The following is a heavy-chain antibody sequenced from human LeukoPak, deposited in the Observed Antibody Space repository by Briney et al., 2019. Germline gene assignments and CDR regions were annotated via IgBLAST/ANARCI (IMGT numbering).Heavy chain of an antibody. J-gene: IGHJ4*02. Sequence: GGSLRLSCAVSGFTFSGHWMFWVRQAPGKGLAWVSSTNSDGSITGYTDSVKGRFTVSRDNAKNTLYLQMNSLRAEDTAVYYCASSNWLRDANFDSWGQGTLVTVSS. V-gene: IGHV3-74*01. CDR2: TNSDGSIT. CDR3: ASSNWLRDANFDS. CDR1: GFTFSGHW. D-gene: IGHD6-13*01.